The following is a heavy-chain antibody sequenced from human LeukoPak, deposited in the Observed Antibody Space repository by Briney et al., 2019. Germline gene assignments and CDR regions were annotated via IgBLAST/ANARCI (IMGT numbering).Heavy chain of an antibody. Sequence: PSETLSLTCTVSGYSISSGYYWGWIRQPPGKGLEWIGEINHSGSTNYNPSLKSRVTISVDTSKNQFSLKLSSVTAADTAVHYCARARSGSYRKYYFDYWGQGTLVTVSS. D-gene: IGHD3-10*01. CDR3: ARARSGSYRKYYFDY. CDR1: GYSISSGYY. V-gene: IGHV4-38-2*02. J-gene: IGHJ4*02. CDR2: INHSGST.